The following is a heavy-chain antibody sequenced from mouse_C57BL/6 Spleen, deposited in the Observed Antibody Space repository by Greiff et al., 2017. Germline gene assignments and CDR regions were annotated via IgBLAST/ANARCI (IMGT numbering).Heavy chain of an antibody. Sequence: VKLQESGPGLVAPSQSLSITCTVSGFSLTSYGVHWVRQPPGKGLEWLVVIWSDGSTTYNSALKSRLSISKDNSKSQVFLKMNSLQTDDTAMYYCARHEAAQATDYAMDYWGQGTSVTVSS. CDR2: IWSDGST. D-gene: IGHD3-2*02. CDR1: GFSLTSYG. CDR3: ARHEAAQATDYAMDY. V-gene: IGHV2-6-1*01. J-gene: IGHJ4*01.